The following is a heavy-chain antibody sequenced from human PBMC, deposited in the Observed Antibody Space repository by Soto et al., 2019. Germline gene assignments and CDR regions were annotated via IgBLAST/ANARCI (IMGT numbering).Heavy chain of an antibody. J-gene: IGHJ4*02. V-gene: IGHV3-23*01. CDR3: AKGQGYYSDASGYTFDY. CDR1: GFTFSNYA. D-gene: IGHD3-22*01. CDR2: ISGSAINT. Sequence: EVQLLESGGDLVQPGGSLRLSCAASGFTFSNYAMSWFRQAPGKGLEWVSAISGSAINTYYADSVRGRFTISRDNSKNTLYLQMNHLRAEDTGVYSCAKGQGYYSDASGYTFDYWGQGTLVTVSS.